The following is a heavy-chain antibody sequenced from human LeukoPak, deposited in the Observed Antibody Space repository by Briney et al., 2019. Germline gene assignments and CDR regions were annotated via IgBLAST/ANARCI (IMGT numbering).Heavy chain of an antibody. D-gene: IGHD2-2*01. CDR3: ARDSYCSSTSCYVYYYYYMDV. V-gene: IGHV3-21*01. CDR1: GFTFSSYS. Sequence: GGSLRLSCAASGFTFSSYSMNWVRQAPGKGLEWVSSISSSSSYIYYADSVKGRFTISRDNAKNSLYLQMNSLRAEDTAVYYCARDSYCSSTSCYVYYYYYMDVWGKETTVTVSS. CDR2: ISSSSSYI. J-gene: IGHJ6*03.